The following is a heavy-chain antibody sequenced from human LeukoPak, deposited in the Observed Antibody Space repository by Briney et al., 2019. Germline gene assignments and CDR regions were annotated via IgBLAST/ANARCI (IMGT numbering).Heavy chain of an antibody. Sequence: GASVKVPCKASGGTFSSYAISWVRQAPGQGLEWMGWISAYNGNTNYAQKLQGRVTMTTDTSTSTAYMELRSLRSDDTAVYYCARDPAGLYYDILTGPPGWFDPWGQGTLVTVSS. V-gene: IGHV1-18*01. D-gene: IGHD3-9*01. CDR2: ISAYNGNT. CDR1: GGTFSSYA. J-gene: IGHJ5*02. CDR3: ARDPAGLYYDILTGPPGWFDP.